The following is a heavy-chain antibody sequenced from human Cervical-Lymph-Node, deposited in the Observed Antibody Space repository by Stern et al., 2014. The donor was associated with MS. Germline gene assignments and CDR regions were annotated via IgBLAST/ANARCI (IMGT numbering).Heavy chain of an antibody. CDR1: GYTFTVYY. J-gene: IGHJ4*02. CDR3: ARDLIGDGDLSLDN. D-gene: IGHD3-10*01. Sequence: VQLVESGAEVKKPGASVRVSCKASGYTFTVYYIHWVRQAPGQGPEWMGWINSKSGGTNYAQSFQGRVTMTRDTSISTAYMELSGLRPDDTAVYYCARDLIGDGDLSLDNWGQGTLVTVSS. V-gene: IGHV1-2*02. CDR2: INSKSGGT.